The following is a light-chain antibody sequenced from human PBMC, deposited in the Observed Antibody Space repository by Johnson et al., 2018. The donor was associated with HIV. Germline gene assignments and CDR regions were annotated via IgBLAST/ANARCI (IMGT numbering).Light chain of an antibody. CDR1: SSNIGHNY. J-gene: IGLJ1*01. V-gene: IGLV1-51*02. CDR2: ENN. CDR3: GTWDSSLSAGYV. Sequence: QSVLTQPPSVSAAPGQKVTISCSGSSSNIGHNYVSWYQQLPGTAPKLLFYENNKRPSGILDRFSGSKSGTSATLGITGLQTGDEAEYYCGTWDSSLSAGYVFGTGTKVTVL.